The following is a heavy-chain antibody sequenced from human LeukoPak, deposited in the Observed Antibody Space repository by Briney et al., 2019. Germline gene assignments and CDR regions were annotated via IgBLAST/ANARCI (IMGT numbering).Heavy chain of an antibody. Sequence: GGSLRLSCAASGFTFSSYEMNWVRQAPGKGLEWVADISSSGSTIYYADSVKGRFTISRDNAKNSLYLQMNSLRAEDTAVYYCASYIYVWGSYRYTGAFDIWGQGTMVTVSS. CDR2: ISSSGSTI. CDR3: ASYIYVWGSYRYTGAFDI. J-gene: IGHJ3*02. D-gene: IGHD3-16*02. CDR1: GFTFSSYE. V-gene: IGHV3-48*03.